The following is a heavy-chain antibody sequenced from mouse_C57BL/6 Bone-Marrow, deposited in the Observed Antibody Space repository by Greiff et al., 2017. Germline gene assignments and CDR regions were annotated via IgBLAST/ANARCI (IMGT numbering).Heavy chain of an antibody. V-gene: IGHV10-1*01. CDR3: VHILMEY. CDR1: GFSFNTYA. CDR2: IRSKSNNYAT. J-gene: IGHJ4*01. D-gene: IGHD1-3*01. Sequence: DVMLVESGGGLVQPKGSLKLSCAASGFSFNTYAMNWVRQAPGKGLEWVARIRSKSNNYATYYADSVKDRFTISRDDSESMLYLQMNNVRTENTAMYYCVHILMEYWGQGTSVTV.